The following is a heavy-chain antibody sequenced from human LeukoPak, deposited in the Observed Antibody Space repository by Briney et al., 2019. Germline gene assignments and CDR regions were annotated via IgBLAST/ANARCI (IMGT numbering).Heavy chain of an antibody. CDR2: ISGSGGST. J-gene: IGHJ4*02. CDR1: GFTFSSYA. Sequence: GGSLRLSCAASGFTFSSYAMSWVRQAPGKGLEWVSAISGSGGSTYYADSVKGRFTISRDNSKNTLYLQMNSLRAEDTAVYCCAKDRVWFYYDSSGYTLYYFDYWGQGTLVTVSS. V-gene: IGHV3-23*01. CDR3: AKDRVWFYYDSSGYTLYYFDY. D-gene: IGHD3-22*01.